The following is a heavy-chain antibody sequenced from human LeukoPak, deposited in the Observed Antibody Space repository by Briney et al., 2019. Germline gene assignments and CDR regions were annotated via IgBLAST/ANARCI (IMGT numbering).Heavy chain of an antibody. Sequence: GGSLRLSCAASGFTFSTYAMSWVRQAPGKGPEWVTAISGHGTTTYYADSVKGRFTISRDNSGNTLHLQMNNLRAEDTAIYYCAKNTQLGSDNSRFPLTLHWGQGTLVTVSS. D-gene: IGHD1-14*01. CDR2: ISGHGTTT. J-gene: IGHJ1*01. CDR1: GFTFSTYA. CDR3: AKNTQLGSDNSRFPLTLH. V-gene: IGHV3-23*01.